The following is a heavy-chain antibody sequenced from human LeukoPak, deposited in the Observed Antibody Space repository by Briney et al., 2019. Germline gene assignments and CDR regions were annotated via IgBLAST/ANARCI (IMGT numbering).Heavy chain of an antibody. J-gene: IGHJ2*01. CDR2: IIPIFNRT. CDR1: GGTFSIYL. Sequence: GASVKVSCKASGGTFSIYLINWVRQAPGQGLEWVGGIIPIFNRTSSSQTFQGRVTFTADESTRTAYMELTNLRSEDTAVYYCASHGGYGYYWYFDLWGRGTLLTVSS. D-gene: IGHD2-15*01. CDR3: ASHGGYGYYWYFDL. V-gene: IGHV1-69*13.